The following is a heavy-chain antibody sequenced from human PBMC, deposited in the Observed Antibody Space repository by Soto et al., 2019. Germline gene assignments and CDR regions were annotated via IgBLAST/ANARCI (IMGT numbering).Heavy chain of an antibody. Sequence: PSETLSLTCTVSGGSISSNYWSWIRQPPGKGLEWIGYIYHSGSTNYNPSLKSRVTISVDTSKNQFSLKLTSVTAEDTAVYFCASSSFLRPGDLFHGLDVWGQGTTVTVSS. J-gene: IGHJ6*02. CDR3: ASSSFLRPGDLFHGLDV. CDR2: IYHSGST. CDR1: GGSISSNY. D-gene: IGHD3-10*01. V-gene: IGHV4-59*12.